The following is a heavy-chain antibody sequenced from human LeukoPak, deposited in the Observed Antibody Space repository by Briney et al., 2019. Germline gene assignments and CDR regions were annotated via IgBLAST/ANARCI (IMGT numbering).Heavy chain of an antibody. CDR1: VYTFTSYG. CDR3: ARHIVVVTAPHYFDY. J-gene: IGHJ4*02. Sequence: ASVKVSCKASVYTFTSYGISWVPQAPGQGLEWMGWISAYNGNTNYAQKLQGRVTMTTDTSTSTAYMELRSLRSDDTAVYYCARHIVVVTAPHYFDYWGQGTLVTVSS. D-gene: IGHD2-21*02. CDR2: ISAYNGNT. V-gene: IGHV1-18*01.